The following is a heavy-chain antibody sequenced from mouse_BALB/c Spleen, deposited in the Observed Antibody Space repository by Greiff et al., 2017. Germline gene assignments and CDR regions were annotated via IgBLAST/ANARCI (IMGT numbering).Heavy chain of an antibody. CDR3: ARSNDGFYYFDY. V-gene: IGHV1-87*01. CDR2: IYPGDGDT. J-gene: IGHJ2*01. D-gene: IGHD1-1*01. CDR1: GYTFTSYW. Sequence: QVQLQQSGAELARPGASVKSSCKASGYTFTSYWMQWVKQRPGQGLEWIGAIYPGDGDTRYTQKFKGKATLTADKSSSTAYMQLSSLASEDSAVYYCARSNDGFYYFDYWGQGTTLTVSS.